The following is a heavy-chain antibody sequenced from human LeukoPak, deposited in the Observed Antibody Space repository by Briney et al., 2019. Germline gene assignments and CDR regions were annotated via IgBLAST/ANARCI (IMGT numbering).Heavy chain of an antibody. J-gene: IGHJ4*02. Sequence: SETLSLTCTVSGASISSDYWSWIRQSAGKGLKWIGRMYTSGSTQYNPSLKSRVTISVDKSKNQLSLKLSSVTAADTAVYYCARDYYGSGSYKSYFDNWGQGTQVTVSS. D-gene: IGHD3-10*01. CDR3: ARDYYGSGSYKSYFDN. CDR1: GASISSDY. V-gene: IGHV4-4*07. CDR2: MYTSGST.